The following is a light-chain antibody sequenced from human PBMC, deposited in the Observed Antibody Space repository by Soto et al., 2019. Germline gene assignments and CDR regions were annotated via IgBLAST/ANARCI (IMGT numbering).Light chain of an antibody. CDR2: AAS. J-gene: IGKJ1*01. Sequence: AIQMTQSPSSLSASVGDRVTITCRASQDIRTDLGWYQQKPGKAPKLLIYAASSLQSGVPSRFSGSGSGTDFTLTISSLQPEDFATYYCLKDYNYTWTLGQGTKLKIK. CDR1: QDIRTD. V-gene: IGKV1-6*02. CDR3: LKDYNYTWT.